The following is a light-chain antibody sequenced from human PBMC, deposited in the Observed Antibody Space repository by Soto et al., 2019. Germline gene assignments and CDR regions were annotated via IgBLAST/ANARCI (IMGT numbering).Light chain of an antibody. CDR3: SSYAGSSVV. J-gene: IGLJ2*01. CDR2: GVS. V-gene: IGLV2-8*01. CDR1: SSDVGSYNL. Sequence: QSVLTQPPSASGSPGQSVTISCTGTSSDVGSYNLVSWHRQHPGKAPKVMIYGVSQRPSGVPDRFSGSKSGNTASLTVSGLQAEDEADYYCSSYAGSSVVFGAGTQLTVL.